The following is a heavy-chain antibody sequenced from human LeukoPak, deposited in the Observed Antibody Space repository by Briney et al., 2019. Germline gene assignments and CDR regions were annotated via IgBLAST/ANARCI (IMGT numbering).Heavy chain of an antibody. CDR2: ISGSGGST. CDR1: GFTFSSYA. Sequence: GGSLRLSCAASGFTFSSYAMSWVRQAPGKGLEWVSAISGSGGSTYYADSVKGRFTISRDNSKNTLYLQMNSLRAEDTAVYYCAKEENIVVVPAAYPDAFDIWGQGTMVTDSS. V-gene: IGHV3-23*01. D-gene: IGHD2-2*01. CDR3: AKEENIVVVPAAYPDAFDI. J-gene: IGHJ3*02.